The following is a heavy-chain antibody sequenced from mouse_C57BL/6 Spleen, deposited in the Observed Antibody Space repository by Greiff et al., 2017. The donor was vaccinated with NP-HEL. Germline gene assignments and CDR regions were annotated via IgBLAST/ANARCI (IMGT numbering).Heavy chain of an antibody. CDR3: ARNGYDYHPRAMDY. J-gene: IGHJ4*01. CDR2: IWSGGST. Sequence: VKLMESGPGLVQPSQSLSITCTVSGFSLTSYGVHWVRQSPGKGLEWLGVIWSGGSTDYNAAFISRLSISKDNSKSQVFFKMNSLQADDTAIYYCARNGYDYHPRAMDYWGQGTSVTVSS. V-gene: IGHV2-2*01. D-gene: IGHD2-4*01. CDR1: GFSLTSYG.